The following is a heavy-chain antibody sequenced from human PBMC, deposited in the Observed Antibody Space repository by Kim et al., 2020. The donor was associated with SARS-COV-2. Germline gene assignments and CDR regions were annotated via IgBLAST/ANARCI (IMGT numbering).Heavy chain of an antibody. V-gene: IGHV4-39*07. CDR1: GGSISSSSYY. D-gene: IGHD6-19*01. J-gene: IGHJ4*02. CDR2: IYYSGST. Sequence: SETLSLTCTVSGGSISSSSYYWGWIRQPPGKGLEWIGSIYYSGSTYYNPSLKSRVTISVDTSKNQFSLKLSSVTAADTAVYYCVSRSGWDYYFDYWGQGT. CDR3: VSRSGWDYYFDY.